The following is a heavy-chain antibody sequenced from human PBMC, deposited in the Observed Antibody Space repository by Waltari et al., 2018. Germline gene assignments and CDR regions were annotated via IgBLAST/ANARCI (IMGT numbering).Heavy chain of an antibody. V-gene: IGHV3-30-3*01. J-gene: IGHJ4*02. CDR2: ISYDGSNK. Sequence: QMQLVESGGGVVQPGRSLRLSCAASGFTFSSYAKHWVRQAPGKGLEWVAVISYDGSNKYYADSVKGRFTISRDNSKNTLYLQMNSLRAEDTAVYYCARDLIPGFDYWGQGTLVTVSS. CDR1: GFTFSSYA. D-gene: IGHD2-2*02. CDR3: ARDLIPGFDY.